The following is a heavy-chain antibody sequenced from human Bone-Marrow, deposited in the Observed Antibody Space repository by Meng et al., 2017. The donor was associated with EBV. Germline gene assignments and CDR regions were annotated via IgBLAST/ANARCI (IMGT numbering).Heavy chain of an antibody. V-gene: IGHV1-18*01. Sequence: QVHLGQSGAVVTNPRASVKGSCKASGYTFTSDGISWVRQAPGQGLEWMGWISAYNGNTNYAQKLQGRVTMTTDTSTSTAYMELRSLRSDDTAVYYCARLYCGGDCSWYYFDYCEQGMLTVSS. D-gene: IGHD2-21*01. CDR1: GYTFTSDG. J-gene: IGHJ4*02. CDR2: ISAYNGNT. CDR3: ARLYCGGDCSWYYFDY.